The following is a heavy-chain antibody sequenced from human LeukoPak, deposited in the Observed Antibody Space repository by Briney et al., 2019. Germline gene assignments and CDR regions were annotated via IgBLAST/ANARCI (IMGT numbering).Heavy chain of an antibody. D-gene: IGHD1-26*01. CDR1: GGSISSYY. Sequence: SEPLSLTCSVSGGSISSYYGSWIRQPPEKGLEWIGYIYYTGSTNYNPSLKSRVTISVDTSKNQFSLKLSSVTAADTAVYYCARGNSGSYYGFESWGQRTLGTVSS. CDR3: ARGNSGSYYGFES. V-gene: IGHV4-59*01. J-gene: IGHJ4*02. CDR2: IYYTGST.